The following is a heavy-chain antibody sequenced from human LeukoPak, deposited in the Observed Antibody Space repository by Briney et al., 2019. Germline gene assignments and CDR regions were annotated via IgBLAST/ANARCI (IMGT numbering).Heavy chain of an antibody. Sequence: PGGSLRLSCAASGFTFSSYSMNWVRQFPGKGLEWVSGTSSSASDIYYADSVKGRFTISRDNSKNTLYLQMNSLRAEDTAVYYCAGDSTSYGDTIDYWGQGTLVTVSS. CDR3: AGDSTSYGDTIDY. CDR2: TSSSASDI. CDR1: GFTFSSYS. D-gene: IGHD4-17*01. V-gene: IGHV3-21*01. J-gene: IGHJ4*02.